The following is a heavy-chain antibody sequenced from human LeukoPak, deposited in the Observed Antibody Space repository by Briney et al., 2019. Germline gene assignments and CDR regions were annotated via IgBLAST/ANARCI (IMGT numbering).Heavy chain of an antibody. J-gene: IGHJ3*02. Sequence: PSETLSLTCTVSGGSISSYYWSWVRQPPGKGLEWVGYIYYSGSTNYNPSLMSGVTISVATSKNQFSLKLSPVTAADTAVYYCARIEYSCSSGAFDIWGQGTMVTVSS. CDR3: ARIEYSCSSGAFDI. D-gene: IGHD6-6*01. CDR2: IYYSGST. V-gene: IGHV4-59*01. CDR1: GGSISSYY.